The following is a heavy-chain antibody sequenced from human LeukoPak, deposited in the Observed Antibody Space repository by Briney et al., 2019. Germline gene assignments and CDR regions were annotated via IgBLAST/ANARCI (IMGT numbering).Heavy chain of an antibody. V-gene: IGHV4-39*07. CDR2: IYYSGST. J-gene: IGHJ5*02. D-gene: IGHD3-10*01. CDR1: GGSISSSSYY. Sequence: SETLPLTCTVSGGSISSSSYYWGWIRQPPGKGLEWIGSIYYSGSTYYNPSLKSRVTISVDTSKNQFSLKLRSVTATDTAVYYCARAGPWQIDPWGQGTLVTVSS. CDR3: ARAGPWQIDP.